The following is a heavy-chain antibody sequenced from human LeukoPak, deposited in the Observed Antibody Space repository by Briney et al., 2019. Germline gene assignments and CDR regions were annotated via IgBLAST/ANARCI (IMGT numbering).Heavy chain of an antibody. V-gene: IGHV4-59*08. Sequence: NPSETLSLTCTVSGGSISSYYWSWIRQPPGKGLEWIGYIYYSGSTYYNPSLKSRVTISVDTSKNQFSLKLSSVTAADTTVYYCARHRNYGSGTGWFDPWDHGTLVTVSS. CDR1: GGSISSYY. CDR3: ARHRNYGSGTGWFDP. D-gene: IGHD3-10*01. J-gene: IGHJ5*02. CDR2: IYYSGST.